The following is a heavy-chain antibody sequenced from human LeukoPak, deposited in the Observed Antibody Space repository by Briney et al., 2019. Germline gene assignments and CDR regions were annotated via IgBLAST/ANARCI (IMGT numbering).Heavy chain of an antibody. D-gene: IGHD6-13*01. V-gene: IGHV1-3*01. J-gene: IGHJ4*02. Sequence: ASVKVSCKASGYTFASYAMHWERQAPGQRLEWMGWINAGNGNTKYSQKFQGRVTITRDTSASTAYMELSSLRSEDTAVYYCARAEGSSSWYPYYFDYWGQGTLVTVSS. CDR2: INAGNGNT. CDR1: GYTFASYA. CDR3: ARAEGSSSWYPYYFDY.